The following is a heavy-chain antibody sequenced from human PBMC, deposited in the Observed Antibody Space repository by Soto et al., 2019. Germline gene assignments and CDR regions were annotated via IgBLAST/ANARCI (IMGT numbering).Heavy chain of an antibody. D-gene: IGHD2-21*02. CDR2: IHHSGST. CDR1: GGSISSGGYS. V-gene: IGHV4-30-2*01. Sequence: SETLSLTCAVSGGSISSGGYSWTWIRQPPGKGLEWIGYIHHSGSTYYNPSLTTRATISRDRSKNRVSLKLSSVTAADTAVYYCARVNVTLDLWGLGTLVTV. CDR3: ARVNVTLDL. J-gene: IGHJ4*02.